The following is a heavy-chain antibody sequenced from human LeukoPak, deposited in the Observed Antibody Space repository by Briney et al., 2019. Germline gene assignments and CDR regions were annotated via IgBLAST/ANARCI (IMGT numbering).Heavy chain of an antibody. CDR1: GFTFSNHW. Sequence: PGGSLRLSCAASGFTFSNHWMHWVRQAPGKGLMWVSRINRGGSRTDYADSVKGRFTISRDDAKNTLYLQMNSLRAEDTAVYYCARDWLERRPSAYDIWGQGTMVTVFS. CDR3: ARDWLERRPSAYDI. CDR2: INRGGSRT. J-gene: IGHJ3*02. V-gene: IGHV3-74*01. D-gene: IGHD1-1*01.